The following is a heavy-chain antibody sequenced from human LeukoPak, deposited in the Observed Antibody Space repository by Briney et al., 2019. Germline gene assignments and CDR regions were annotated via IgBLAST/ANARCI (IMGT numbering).Heavy chain of an antibody. Sequence: ASVKVSCKISGHSLTEVSMHWVRQSPGKGLEWMGWINPNSGGTNYAQKFQDRVTMTRDTSISTAYMELSSLRSDDTAVYYCAKNTGIDNYWGQGTLVTVSS. D-gene: IGHD5-18*01. CDR1: GHSLTEVS. V-gene: IGHV1-2*02. CDR3: AKNTGIDNY. CDR2: INPNSGGT. J-gene: IGHJ4*02.